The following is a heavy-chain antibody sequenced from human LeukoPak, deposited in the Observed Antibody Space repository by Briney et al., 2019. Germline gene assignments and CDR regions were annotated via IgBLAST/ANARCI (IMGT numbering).Heavy chain of an antibody. CDR3: ARTITIFGALGYFDY. CDR1: GGSVGSNY. V-gene: IGHV4-59*06. J-gene: IGHJ4*02. CDR2: IYYSGNT. Sequence: SETLSLTCSVSGGSVGSNYWSWVRQHPGKGLEWIAYIYYSGNTYYNPSLKRRVTISVDTSKNQFSLKLSSVTAADTAVYYCARTITIFGALGYFDYWGQGTLVTVSS. D-gene: IGHD3-3*01.